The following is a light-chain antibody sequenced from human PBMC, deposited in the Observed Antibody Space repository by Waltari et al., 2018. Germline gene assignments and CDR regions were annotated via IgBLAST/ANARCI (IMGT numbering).Light chain of an antibody. CDR3: CSYAGSYTLYV. Sequence: QSALTQPRSVSGSPGQSVTIPCTGTSSAVGGYNYVSWYQQHPGKAPKLMIYDVSKRPSGVPDRFSGSKSGNTASLTISGLQAEDEADYYCCSYAGSYTLYVFGTGTKVTVL. J-gene: IGLJ1*01. CDR2: DVS. V-gene: IGLV2-11*01. CDR1: SSAVGGYNY.